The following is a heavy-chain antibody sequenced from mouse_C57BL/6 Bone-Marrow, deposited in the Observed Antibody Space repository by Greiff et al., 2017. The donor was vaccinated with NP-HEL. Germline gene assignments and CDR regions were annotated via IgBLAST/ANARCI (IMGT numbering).Heavy chain of an antibody. CDR1: GFTFSSYA. CDR2: ISDGGSYT. V-gene: IGHV5-4*03. CDR3: AKGLRRAY. Sequence: EVKLMESGGGLVKPGGSLKLSCAASGFTFSSYAMSWVRQTPEKRLEWVATISDGGSYTYYPDNVQGRFTISRDNAKNNLYLQMSHLKSEDTAMYYCAKGLRRAYWGQGTLVTVSA. D-gene: IGHD2-4*01. J-gene: IGHJ3*01.